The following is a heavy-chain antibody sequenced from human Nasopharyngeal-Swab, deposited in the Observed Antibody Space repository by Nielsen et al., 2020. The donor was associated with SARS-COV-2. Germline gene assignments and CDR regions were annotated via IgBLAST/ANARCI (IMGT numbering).Heavy chain of an antibody. CDR3: ARLSRDSSGYYYDY. J-gene: IGHJ4*02. Sequence: GESLKISCTGSGFTFTNYAMTWVRQAPGKGLEWVSSISGGGVSTFYADSVKGRFTISRDNSKNTLYLQMNSLRAEDTVVYYCARLSRDSSGYYYDYWGQGTLVTVSS. V-gene: IGHV3-23*01. D-gene: IGHD6-19*01. CDR2: ISGGGVST. CDR1: GFTFTNYA.